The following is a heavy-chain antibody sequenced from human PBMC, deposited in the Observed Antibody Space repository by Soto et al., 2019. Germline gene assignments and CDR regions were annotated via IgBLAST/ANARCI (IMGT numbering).Heavy chain of an antibody. V-gene: IGHV4-34*01. CDR1: GGSFSGYY. J-gene: IGHJ4*02. Sequence: SETLSLTCAVYGGSFSGYYWSWIRQPLGKGLEWIGEINHSGSTNYNPSLKSRVTISVDTSKNQFSLKLSSVTAADTAVYYCARRVGIFDYWGQGTLVTVSS. CDR2: INHSGST. CDR3: ARRVGIFDY.